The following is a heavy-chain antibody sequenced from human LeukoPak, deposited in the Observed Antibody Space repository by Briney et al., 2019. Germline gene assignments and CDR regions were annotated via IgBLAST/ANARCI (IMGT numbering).Heavy chain of an antibody. CDR2: LYSGGST. Sequence: GGSLRLSCAASGFTVSNNYMSWVRQAPGKGLEWVSVLYSGGSTYYADSVKGRFTIFRDNSKNTLYLQMNSLRAEDTAVYYCARHRGYCSSTSCYPYYFDYWGQGTLVTVSS. D-gene: IGHD2-2*01. V-gene: IGHV3-66*04. J-gene: IGHJ4*02. CDR3: ARHRGYCSSTSCYPYYFDY. CDR1: GFTVSNNY.